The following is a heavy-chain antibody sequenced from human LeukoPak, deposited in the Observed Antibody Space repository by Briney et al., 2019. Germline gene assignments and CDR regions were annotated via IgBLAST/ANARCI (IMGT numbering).Heavy chain of an antibody. Sequence: GASVKVSCKSSGYTFTRYGIIWVRQAPGQGLEWMGWISADNGNTNYAQRLQGRVTMTTDISTSTAYMDLRSLRSDDTAVYYCARTYYGSGSYSFDYWGQGTLVTVSS. J-gene: IGHJ4*02. CDR3: ARTYYGSGSYSFDY. CDR1: GYTFTRYG. V-gene: IGHV1-18*04. D-gene: IGHD3-10*01. CDR2: ISADNGNT.